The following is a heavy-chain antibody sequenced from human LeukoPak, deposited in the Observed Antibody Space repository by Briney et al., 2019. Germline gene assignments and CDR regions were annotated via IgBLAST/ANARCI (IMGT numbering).Heavy chain of an antibody. D-gene: IGHD6-13*01. CDR2: ISGSGGST. Sequence: GGSLRLSCAASGFTFSSYAMSWVRQAPGKGLEWVSAISGSGGSTYYADSVKGRFTISRDNSKNTLYLQMNSLRAEDTAVYYCANPGGYSSSPDRDYWGQGTLVTVSS. CDR3: ANPGGYSSSPDRDY. CDR1: GFTFSSYA. J-gene: IGHJ4*02. V-gene: IGHV3-23*01.